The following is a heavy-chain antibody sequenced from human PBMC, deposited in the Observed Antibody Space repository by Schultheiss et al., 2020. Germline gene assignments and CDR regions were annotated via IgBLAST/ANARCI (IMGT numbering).Heavy chain of an antibody. CDR2: IYYSGST. V-gene: IGHV4-39*01. CDR1: GGSISSGGYY. CDR3: ARHLGSYYGSGSYYTEPVGWFDP. J-gene: IGHJ5*02. Sequence: SETLSLTCTVSGGSISSGGYYWSWIRQHPGKGLEWIGYIYYSGSTYYNPSLKSRVTISVDTSKNQFSLKLSSVTAADTAVYYCARHLGSYYGSGSYYTEPVGWFDPWGQGTLVTVS. D-gene: IGHD3-10*01.